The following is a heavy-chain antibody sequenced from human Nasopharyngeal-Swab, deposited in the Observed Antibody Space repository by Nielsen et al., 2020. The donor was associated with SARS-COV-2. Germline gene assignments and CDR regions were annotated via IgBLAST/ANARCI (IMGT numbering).Heavy chain of an antibody. V-gene: IGHV1-8*03. D-gene: IGHD2-2*01. Sequence: ASVNVSCKASGYTFTSYDINWVRQATGQGLEWMGWMNPNSGNTGYAPKFQRRVTITRNTSISTAYMELNSLRSEDTAVYYCARGGIVVVPAAPSDYYYGMDVWGQGTTVTVSS. J-gene: IGHJ6*02. CDR1: GYTFTSYD. CDR2: MNPNSGNT. CDR3: ARGGIVVVPAAPSDYYYGMDV.